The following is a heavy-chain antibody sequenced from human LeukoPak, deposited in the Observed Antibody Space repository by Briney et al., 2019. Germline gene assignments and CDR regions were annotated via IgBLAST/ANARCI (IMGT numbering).Heavy chain of an antibody. J-gene: IGHJ5*02. CDR3: VRGNYAAVS. CDR2: IKQDGSEK. Sequence: GGSLRLSCAASGFTFSSYWMSWVRQAPGKGLEWVANIKQDGSEKYYVDSVKGRFTISRDNAKNSLYLHMNGLRAEDTAVYYCVRGNYAAVSWGQGTLVTVSS. CDR1: GFTFSSYW. D-gene: IGHD1-7*01. V-gene: IGHV3-7*01.